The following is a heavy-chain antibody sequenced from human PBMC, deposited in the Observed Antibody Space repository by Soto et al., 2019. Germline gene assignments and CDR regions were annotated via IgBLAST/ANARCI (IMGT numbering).Heavy chain of an antibody. D-gene: IGHD3-10*01. CDR1: GFTVSSNY. V-gene: IGHV3-66*01. CDR3: ARDGRRFRFGDFPFDY. Sequence: GGSLRLSCAASGFTVSSNYMSWVRQAPGKGLEWVSVIYSGGSTYYADSVKGRFTISRDNSKNTLYLQMNSLRAEDTAVYYCARDGRRFRFGDFPFDYWGQGTLVTVSS. J-gene: IGHJ4*02. CDR2: IYSGGST.